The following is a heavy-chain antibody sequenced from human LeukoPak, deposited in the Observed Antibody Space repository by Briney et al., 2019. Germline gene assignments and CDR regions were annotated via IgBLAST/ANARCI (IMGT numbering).Heavy chain of an antibody. CDR2: IYSGGST. CDR3: ARDLEQLTGDPGAFDS. V-gene: IGHV3-53*01. J-gene: IGHJ3*02. CDR1: GFTVSSNY. Sequence: PGGSLRLSCAASGFTVSSNYMSWVRQAPGKGLEWVSVIYSGGSTYYADSVKGRFTISRDNSKNTLYLQMNSLRAEDTAVYYCARDLEQLTGDPGAFDSWGQGTMVTVSS. D-gene: IGHD7-27*01.